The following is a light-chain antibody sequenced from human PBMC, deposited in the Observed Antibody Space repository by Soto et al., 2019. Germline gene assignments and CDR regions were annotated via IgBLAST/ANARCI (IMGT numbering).Light chain of an antibody. CDR2: GAS. Sequence: EIVLTQSPGTLSLSPGERFTLSCRASQSVGTYLAWYQQKPGQAPRLLIYGASSRATGIPDRFSGSGSGTDFTLTISRLEPEDFAVYYCQQYVSIPLTFGGGTKVDIK. CDR3: QQYVSIPLT. CDR1: QSVGTY. J-gene: IGKJ4*01. V-gene: IGKV3-20*01.